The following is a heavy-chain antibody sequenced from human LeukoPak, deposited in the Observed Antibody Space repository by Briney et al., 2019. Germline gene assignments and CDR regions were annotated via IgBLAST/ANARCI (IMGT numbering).Heavy chain of an antibody. CDR1: GFTFSSYE. D-gene: IGHD6-19*01. V-gene: IGHV3-48*03. Sequence: GGSLRLSCAASGFTFSSYEIDWVRQAPGKGLEWVSYISRSGSTIYYADSVKARFTISRDNAKNSLYLQMNSLRAEETAVYYCARDASPSPVAGPNYFDYWGQGTLVTVSS. J-gene: IGHJ4*02. CDR2: ISRSGSTI. CDR3: ARDASPSPVAGPNYFDY.